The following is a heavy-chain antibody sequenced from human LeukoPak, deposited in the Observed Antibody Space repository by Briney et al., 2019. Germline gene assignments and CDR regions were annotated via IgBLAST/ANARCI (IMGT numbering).Heavy chain of an antibody. Sequence: AGGSLRLSCAASGFTVSSNYMSWVRQAPGKGLEWVSVIYSGGSTYYAHSVNGKFPIYRDNSKSKLYLQMISLRDEDTALYYCARAGGYYDSSGWYYFDYWGQGTLVTVSS. D-gene: IGHD3-22*01. CDR3: ARAGGYYDSSGWYYFDY. CDR2: IYSGGST. V-gene: IGHV3-66*01. CDR1: GFTVSSNY. J-gene: IGHJ4*02.